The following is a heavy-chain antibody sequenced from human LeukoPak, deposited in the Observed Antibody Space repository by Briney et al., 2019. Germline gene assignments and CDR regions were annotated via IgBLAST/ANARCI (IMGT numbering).Heavy chain of an antibody. V-gene: IGHV3-48*03. J-gene: IGHJ4*02. CDR1: GFTFSSYE. CDR3: ATNGGRYSSSTY. Sequence: GGSLRLSCAASGFTFSSYEMNWVRQAPGKGLEWVSYISSSGSTIYYADSVKGRFTISRDNAKNSLYLQMNSLRAEDTAVYYCATNGGRYSSSTYWGQGTLVTVSS. D-gene: IGHD6-6*01. CDR2: ISSSGSTI.